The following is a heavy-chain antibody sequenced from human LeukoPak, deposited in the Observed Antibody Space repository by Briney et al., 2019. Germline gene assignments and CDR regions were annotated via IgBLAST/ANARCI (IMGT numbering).Heavy chain of an antibody. CDR2: IKSDGSN. V-gene: IGHV3-74*01. Sequence: PGGSLRLSCAASGFTFSSYWMHWVRQAPGKGLVWVSRIKSDGSNYYADSVKGRFTISRDNAKNTLYLEMNSLRAEDTAMYYCAKEGACSSTSCPFDYWGQGTLVTVSS. CDR1: GFTFSSYW. CDR3: AKEGACSSTSCPFDY. J-gene: IGHJ4*02. D-gene: IGHD2-2*01.